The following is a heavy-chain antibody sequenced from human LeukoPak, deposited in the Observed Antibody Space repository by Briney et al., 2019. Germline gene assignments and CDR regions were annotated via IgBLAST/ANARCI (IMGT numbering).Heavy chain of an antibody. V-gene: IGHV4-61*08. CDR1: GDSISSSGYY. J-gene: IGHJ4*02. Sequence: SETLSLTCTVSGDSISSSGYYWAWVRQPPGKGLELIGYIYCSGSTNYNPSLKSRVAISVDTSKNKFSLKLSSVTAADTAVYYCARANYYGSGSYYGLIDYWGQGTLVTVSS. D-gene: IGHD3-10*01. CDR2: IYCSGST. CDR3: ARANYYGSGSYYGLIDY.